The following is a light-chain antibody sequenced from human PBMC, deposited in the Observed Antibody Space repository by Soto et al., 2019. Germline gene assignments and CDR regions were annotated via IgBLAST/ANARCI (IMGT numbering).Light chain of an antibody. CDR1: QGVRTD. Sequence: DIQMTQSPSSLSASVGDRVTITCRAGQGVRTDLAWYQQKPGKAPKSLISAASDLQSGVPSRFSGSGSETDFTLTITNLQPEDFATYYCQQYNSYPFTFAPGTKVDIK. V-gene: IGKV1-16*01. J-gene: IGKJ3*01. CDR3: QQYNSYPFT. CDR2: AAS.